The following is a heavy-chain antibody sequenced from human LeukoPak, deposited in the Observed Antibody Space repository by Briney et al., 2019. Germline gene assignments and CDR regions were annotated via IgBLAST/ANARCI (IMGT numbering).Heavy chain of an antibody. J-gene: IGHJ5*02. Sequence: PSETLSLTCTVSGGSISSSLYYWSWIRQPAGKGLEWIGRIYTSGSTNYNPSLKSRVTMSVDTSKNQFSLKLSSVTAADTAVYYCTKGTDEFDPWGQGTLVTVSS. CDR3: TKGTDEFDP. CDR2: IYTSGST. V-gene: IGHV4-61*02. CDR1: GGSISSSLYY. D-gene: IGHD2-2*01.